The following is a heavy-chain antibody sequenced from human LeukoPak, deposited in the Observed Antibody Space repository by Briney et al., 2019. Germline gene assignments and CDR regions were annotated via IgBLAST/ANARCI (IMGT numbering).Heavy chain of an antibody. CDR1: GFTFSRHW. CDR3: ARGSSSGWYWDYFDY. V-gene: IGHV3-66*01. J-gene: IGHJ4*02. Sequence: PGGSLRLSCAASGFTFSRHWMSWARQAPGKGLEWVSVIYSGGSTYYADSVKGRFTISRDNSKNTLYLQMNSLRAEDTAVYYCARGSSSGWYWDYFDYWGQGTLVTVSS. CDR2: IYSGGST. D-gene: IGHD6-19*01.